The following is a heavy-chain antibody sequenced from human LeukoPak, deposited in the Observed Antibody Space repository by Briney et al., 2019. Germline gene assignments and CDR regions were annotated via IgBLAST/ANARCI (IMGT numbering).Heavy chain of an antibody. CDR2: IWNDGSNE. Sequence: GGSLRLSCAASEFSFSNYGMHWVRQAPGKGLEWVAVIWNDGSNEYYADSVKGRSTISRDNSKNTLYLQMNSLRAEDTAVYYCARDTKDWGSVFDYWGQGTLVTVSS. CDR1: EFSFSNYG. CDR3: ARDTKDWGSVFDY. J-gene: IGHJ4*02. V-gene: IGHV3-33*01. D-gene: IGHD7-27*01.